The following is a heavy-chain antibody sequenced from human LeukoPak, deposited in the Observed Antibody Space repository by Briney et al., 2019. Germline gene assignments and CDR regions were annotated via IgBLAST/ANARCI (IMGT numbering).Heavy chain of an antibody. CDR3: AREAAATQGYYYYYGMDV. J-gene: IGHJ6*02. V-gene: IGHV1-18*01. Sequence: ASVKASCKASGYTFTSYGISWVRQAPGQGLEWMGWISAYNGNTNYAQKLQGRVTMTTDTSTSTAYMELRSLRSDDTAVYYCAREAAATQGYYYYYGMDVWGQGTTVTVSS. D-gene: IGHD6-13*01. CDR2: ISAYNGNT. CDR1: GYTFTSYG.